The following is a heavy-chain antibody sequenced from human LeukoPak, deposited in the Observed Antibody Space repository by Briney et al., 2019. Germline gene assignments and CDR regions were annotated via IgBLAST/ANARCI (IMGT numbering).Heavy chain of an antibody. V-gene: IGHV4-4*07. CDR2: IYTSGST. CDR1: GGSISSYY. Sequence: SETLSLTCTVSGGSISSYYWSWIRQPAGKGLEWIGRIYTSGSTNYNPSLKSRVTMSVDTSKNQFSLKLSSVTAADTAVYYCARGAIVLLELRPYAFDIWGQGTMVTVSS. D-gene: IGHD1-7*01. CDR3: ARGAIVLLELRPYAFDI. J-gene: IGHJ3*02.